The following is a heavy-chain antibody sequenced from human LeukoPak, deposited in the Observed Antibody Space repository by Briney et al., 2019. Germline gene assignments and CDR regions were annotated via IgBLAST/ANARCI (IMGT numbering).Heavy chain of an antibody. CDR1: GGSISSGSYY. V-gene: IGHV4-61*02. D-gene: IGHD7-27*01. J-gene: IGHJ3*02. CDR3: AREGTGDDAFDI. Sequence: SETLSLTCTVSGGSISSGSYYWSWIRQPAGKGLEWIGRIYTSGSTNYNPSLKSRVTISVDTSKNQFSLRLSSVTAADTAVYYCAREGTGDDAFDIWGQGTMVTVSS. CDR2: IYTSGST.